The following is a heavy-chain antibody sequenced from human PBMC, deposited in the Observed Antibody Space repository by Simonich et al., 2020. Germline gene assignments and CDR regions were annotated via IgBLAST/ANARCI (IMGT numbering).Heavy chain of an antibody. D-gene: IGHD6-13*01. CDR3: ARHAGFAFDI. J-gene: IGHJ3*02. CDR1: GGSISNSSYY. Sequence: QLQLQESGPGLVKPSETLSLTCTVSGGSISNSSYYWGWIRQPPGKGLEWIGSIYYSGVTSNKPSLKRRVTISVDTAKNQFSLKLSSVTAADTAVYYCARHAGFAFDIWGQGTMVTVSS. V-gene: IGHV4-39*01. CDR2: IYYSGVT.